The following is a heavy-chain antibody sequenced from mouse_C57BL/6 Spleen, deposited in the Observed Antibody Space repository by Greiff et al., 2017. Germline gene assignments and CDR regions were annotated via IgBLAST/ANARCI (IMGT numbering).Heavy chain of an antibody. Sequence: QVQLQQSGAELVKPGASVKMSCKASGYTFTSYWITWVKQRPGQGLEWIGDIYPGSGSTNYNEKFQSKATLTVDTSSSTAYMQLSSLTSEDAAVYYCARGGDYYGYAMDYWGQGTSVTVSS. CDR1: GYTFTSYW. CDR2: IYPGSGST. J-gene: IGHJ4*01. V-gene: IGHV1-55*01. D-gene: IGHD1-1*01. CDR3: ARGGDYYGYAMDY.